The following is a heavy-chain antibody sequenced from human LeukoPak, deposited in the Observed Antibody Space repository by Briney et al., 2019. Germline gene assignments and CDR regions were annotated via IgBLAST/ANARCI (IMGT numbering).Heavy chain of an antibody. D-gene: IGHD6-6*01. J-gene: IGHJ6*02. CDR3: ARDTPIQFSSSSHYYYGMDV. CDR2: ISAYNGNT. V-gene: IGHV1-18*01. CDR1: GHTFTSYG. Sequence: GASVKVSCKASGHTFTSYGISWVRQAPGQGLEWMGWISAYNGNTNYAQKLQGRVTMTTDTSTSTAYMELRSLRSDDTAVYYCARDTPIQFSSSSHYYYGMDVWGQGTTVTVSS.